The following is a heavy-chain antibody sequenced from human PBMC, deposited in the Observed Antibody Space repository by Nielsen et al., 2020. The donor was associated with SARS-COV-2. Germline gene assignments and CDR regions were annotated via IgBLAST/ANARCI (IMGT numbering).Heavy chain of an antibody. D-gene: IGHD3-10*01. V-gene: IGHV3-30*18. CDR1: GFTFSSYG. CDR3: AKSSAYGYYYYYGMDV. CDR2: ISYDGSNK. Sequence: GESLKISCAASGFTFSSYGMHWVRQAPGKGLEWVAVISYDGSNKYYADSVKGRFTISRDNSKNTLYLQMNSLRAEDTAVYYCAKSSAYGYYYYYGMDVWGQGTTVTVSS. J-gene: IGHJ6*02.